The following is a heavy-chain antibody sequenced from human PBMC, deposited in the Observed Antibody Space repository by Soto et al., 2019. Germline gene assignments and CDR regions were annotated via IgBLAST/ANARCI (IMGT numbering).Heavy chain of an antibody. D-gene: IGHD5-12*01. CDR2: IKDGGVT. CDR1: GGSLTGYY. V-gene: IGHV4-34*01. CDR3: ARGQEGIVATH. Sequence: QVHLQQWGAGLLKPSETLSLTCAVNGGSLTGYYWSWIRQPPGKGLEWIGEIKDGGVTNYSPSLKGRVTMSADTSKNQFSLKLSSVTAADTAVYYCARGQEGIVATHWDQGTLVTVSS. J-gene: IGHJ4*02.